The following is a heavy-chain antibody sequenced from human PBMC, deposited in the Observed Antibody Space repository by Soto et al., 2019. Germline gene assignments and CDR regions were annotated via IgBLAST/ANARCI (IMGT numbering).Heavy chain of an antibody. Sequence: GGSLRLSCAASGFTFSSYGMHWVRQAPGKGLEWVAVISYDGSNKYYADSVKGRFTISRDNSKNTLYLQMNSLRAEDTAVYYCARERSRSQRFDYWGQGTLVTVSS. V-gene: IGHV3-30*03. CDR2: ISYDGSNK. D-gene: IGHD1-1*01. CDR1: GFTFSSYG. CDR3: ARERSRSQRFDY. J-gene: IGHJ4*02.